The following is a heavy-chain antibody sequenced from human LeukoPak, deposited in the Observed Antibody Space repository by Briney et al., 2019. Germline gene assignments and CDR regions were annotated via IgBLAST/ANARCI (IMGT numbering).Heavy chain of an antibody. V-gene: IGHV4-39*01. D-gene: IGHD3-10*01. J-gene: IGHJ4*02. Sequence: SETLSLTCTVSGGSISSSSYYWGWIRQPPGKGLEWIGGIYYSGSTYYNPSLKSRVTISVDTSKNQFSLKLSSVTAADTAVYYCARGEFPLAFDYWGQGTLVTVSS. CDR2: IYYSGST. CDR3: ARGEFPLAFDY. CDR1: GGSISSSSYY.